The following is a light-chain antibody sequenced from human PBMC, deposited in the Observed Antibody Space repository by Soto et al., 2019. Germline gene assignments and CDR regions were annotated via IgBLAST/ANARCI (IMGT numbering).Light chain of an antibody. J-gene: IGKJ5*01. CDR2: GAS. CDR1: QSVSSN. Sequence: EIVLRQSPGTLSLSPGERATLSCRASQSVSSNLAWYQQKPGQAPRLLIYGASTRATGIPARFSGSGSGTEFTLTISSLQPDDFATYYCQQYNSYPITFGQGTRLEI. CDR3: QQYNSYPIT. V-gene: IGKV3-15*01.